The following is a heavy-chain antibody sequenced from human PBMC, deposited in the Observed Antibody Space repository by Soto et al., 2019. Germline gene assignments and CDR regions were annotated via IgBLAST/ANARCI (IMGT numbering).Heavy chain of an antibody. V-gene: IGHV3-9*01. J-gene: IGHJ6*02. D-gene: IGHD3-10*01. CDR3: AKDHYGSAIYGMDV. CDR2: IAWNSDII. Sequence: EVQLVESGGGLVQPGRSLRLSCAASGFRFEDYAMHWVRQAPGKGLGWVSGIAWNSDIIGYADSVKGRFTISRDNGKNSLYLQMNRLRPEDTDLYYCAKDHYGSAIYGMDVWGQGTTVTVSS. CDR1: GFRFEDYA.